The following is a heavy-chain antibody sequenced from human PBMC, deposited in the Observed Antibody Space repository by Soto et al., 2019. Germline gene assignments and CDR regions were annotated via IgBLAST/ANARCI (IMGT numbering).Heavy chain of an antibody. CDR2: MNPNSGNT. D-gene: IGHD2-2*01. V-gene: IGHV1-8*01. J-gene: IGHJ5*02. CDR3: ARGSREEDIVVVPAAMVWFDP. Sequence: QVQLVQSGAEVKKPGASVKVSCKASGYTFTSYDINWVRQATGQGLEWMGWMNPNSGNTGYAQKFKGRVTMTRNTSISTAYMELSSLRSEDTAVYYCARGSREEDIVVVPAAMVWFDPWGQGTLVTVSS. CDR1: GYTFTSYD.